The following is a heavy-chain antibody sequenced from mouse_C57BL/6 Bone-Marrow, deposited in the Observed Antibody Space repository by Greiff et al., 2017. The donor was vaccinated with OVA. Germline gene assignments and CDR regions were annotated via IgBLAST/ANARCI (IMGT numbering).Heavy chain of an antibody. V-gene: IGHV1-69*01. CDR2: IDPSDSYT. CDR3: ATSNYYGSSYVNY. J-gene: IGHJ2*01. CDR1: GYTFTSYW. D-gene: IGHD1-1*01. Sequence: QVQLKQPGAELVMPGASVKLSCKASGYTFTSYWMHWVKQRPGQGLEWIGEIDPSDSYTNYNQKFKGKSTLTVDKSSSTAYMQLSSLTSEDSAVYYCATSNYYGSSYVNYWGQGTTLTVSS.